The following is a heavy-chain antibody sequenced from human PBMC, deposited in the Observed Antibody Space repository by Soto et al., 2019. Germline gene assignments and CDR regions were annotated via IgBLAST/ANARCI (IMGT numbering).Heavy chain of an antibody. CDR2: IYYSGST. CDR1: GGSISSSSYY. V-gene: IGHV4-39*01. Sequence: QLQLQESGPGLVKPSETLSLTCTVSGGSISSSSYYWGWIRQPPGKGLEWIGSIYYSGSTYYNPSLKSRVTISVDTSKNQFSLKLSSVTAADTAVYYCARLETTTQAGLDIVLVPAALYFDYWGQGTLVTVSS. CDR3: ARLETTTQAGLDIVLVPAALYFDY. J-gene: IGHJ4*02. D-gene: IGHD2-2*03.